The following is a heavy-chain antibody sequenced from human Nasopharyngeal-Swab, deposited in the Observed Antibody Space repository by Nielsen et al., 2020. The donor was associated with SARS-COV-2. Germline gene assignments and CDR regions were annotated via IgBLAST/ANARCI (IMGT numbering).Heavy chain of an antibody. J-gene: IGHJ4*02. D-gene: IGHD6-13*01. Sequence: VRQMPGKGLAWIGSIYYSGSTYNNQALKSRVTISVDTSKNQLSMKLISVTAADTAVYYCARLDPYSSRDDYWGQGTLVTVSS. CDR3: ARLDPYSSRDDY. V-gene: IGHV4-39*01. CDR2: IYYSGST.